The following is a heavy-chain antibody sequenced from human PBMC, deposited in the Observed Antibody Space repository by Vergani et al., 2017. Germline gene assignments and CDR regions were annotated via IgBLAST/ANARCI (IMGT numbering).Heavy chain of an antibody. D-gene: IGHD4-11*01. Sequence: QVQLQESGPGLVKPSETLSLTCAVSGYSINSGYYWGWIRQPPGKGLEWIGSIYHSGSTYYNPSLKSRVTMSVDTSKNQFSLNLSSVTAADTAVYYCARSDSNYVFFDYWGQGTLVTVSS. CDR3: ARSDSNYVFFDY. CDR2: IYHSGST. CDR1: GYSINSGYY. V-gene: IGHV4-38-2*01. J-gene: IGHJ4*02.